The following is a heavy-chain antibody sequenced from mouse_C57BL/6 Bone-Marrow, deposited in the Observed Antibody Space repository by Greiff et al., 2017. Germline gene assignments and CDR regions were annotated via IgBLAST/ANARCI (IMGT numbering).Heavy chain of an antibody. Sequence: EVHLQQSGPELVKPGASVKISCKASGYTFTDYYMNWVKQSHGKSLEWIGDINPNNGGTSYNQKFKGKATLTVDKSSSTAYMELRSLTSEDSAVYYCARGGYDAWFAYWGQGTLVTVSA. CDR3: ARGGYDAWFAY. D-gene: IGHD2-2*01. J-gene: IGHJ3*01. CDR1: GYTFTDYY. V-gene: IGHV1-26*01. CDR2: INPNNGGT.